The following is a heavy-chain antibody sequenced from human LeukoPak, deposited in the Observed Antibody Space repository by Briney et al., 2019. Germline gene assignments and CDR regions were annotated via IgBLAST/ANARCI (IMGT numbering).Heavy chain of an antibody. CDR3: ARGVTMIVVVIHDWYFDL. D-gene: IGHD3-22*01. CDR1: GGSISSVGYW. J-gene: IGHJ2*01. V-gene: IGHV4-39*01. Sequence: PSETLSLTCTVSGGSISSVGYWWGWIRQPPGKGLEFIGNIYLGGSTSYNPSLKSRVTISVDTSKNQFSLKLTSVTAADTAVYYCARGVTMIVVVIHDWYFDLWGRGTLVTVSS. CDR2: IYLGGST.